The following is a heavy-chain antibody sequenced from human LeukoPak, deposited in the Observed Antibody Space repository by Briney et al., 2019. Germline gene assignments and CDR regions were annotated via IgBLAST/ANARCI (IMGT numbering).Heavy chain of an antibody. Sequence: PSETLSLTCTVSGGSISSDDYYWSWIRQPPGKGLEWIGSIRYSGSTYYNPSLKSRVAISVDTSKNQFSLKLSSVTAADTAVYYCADYDFWSGFYYMDVWGKGTTVTVSS. J-gene: IGHJ6*03. D-gene: IGHD3-3*01. V-gene: IGHV4-39*01. CDR1: GGSISSDDYY. CDR2: IRYSGST. CDR3: ADYDFWSGFYYMDV.